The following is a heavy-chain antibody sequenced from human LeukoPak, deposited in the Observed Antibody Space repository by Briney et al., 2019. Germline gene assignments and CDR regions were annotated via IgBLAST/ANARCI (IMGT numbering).Heavy chain of an antibody. V-gene: IGHV3-21*01. Sequence: PGGSLRLSCAASGFTFSSYSMSWVRQAPGKGLEWVSAISSSGSYIYYADSVEGRFTISSDNTKNPLYLQINSLRAEDTAVYYCARGAYYYDSSGYSSFDIWGQGTMVTASS. CDR3: ARGAYYYDSSGYSSFDI. D-gene: IGHD3-22*01. CDR1: GFTFSSYS. J-gene: IGHJ3*02. CDR2: ISSSGSYI.